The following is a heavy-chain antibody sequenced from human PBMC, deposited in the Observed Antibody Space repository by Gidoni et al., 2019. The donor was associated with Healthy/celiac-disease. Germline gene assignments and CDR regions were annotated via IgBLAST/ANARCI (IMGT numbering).Heavy chain of an antibody. V-gene: IGHV3-33*01. D-gene: IGHD3-16*01. CDR1: GFTFSSYG. CDR3: AREHPAAYGERNWFDP. J-gene: IGHJ5*02. Sequence: QVQLVESGGGVVQPGRSLRLSCAASGFTFSSYGMHWVRQAPGKGLEWVAVIWYDGSNKYYADSVKGRFTISRDNSKNTLYLQMNSLRAEDTAVYYCAREHPAAYGERNWFDPWGQGTLVTVSS. CDR2: IWYDGSNK.